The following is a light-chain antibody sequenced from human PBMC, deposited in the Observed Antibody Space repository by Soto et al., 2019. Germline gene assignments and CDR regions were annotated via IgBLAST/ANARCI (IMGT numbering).Light chain of an antibody. V-gene: IGLV2-14*01. CDR2: EVS. CDR3: SSSPSRSTLDYV. CDR1: SSDVGGYNY. J-gene: IGLJ1*01. Sequence: QSALTQPASVSGSPGQSITISCTGTSSDVGGYNYVSWYQQHPGKAPKLMIYEVSNRPSGVSNRFSGSKSANTASLPISGLQAEDEADYSCSSSPSRSTLDYVFGSGTKVTVL.